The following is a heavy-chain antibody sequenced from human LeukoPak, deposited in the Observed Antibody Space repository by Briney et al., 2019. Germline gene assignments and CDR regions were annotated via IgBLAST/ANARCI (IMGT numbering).Heavy chain of an antibody. V-gene: IGHV1-2*02. D-gene: IGHD3-10*01. J-gene: IGHJ4*02. CDR2: INPNSGGT. CDR1: GYTFTGYY. CDR3: ARDRVFYGSGSYPTDY. Sequence: GASVKVSCKASGYTFTGYYMHWVRQAPGQGLEWMGWINPNSGGTNYAQKFQGRVTMTRDTSISTAYMELSRLRSDDTAVYYCARDRVFYGSGSYPTDYWGQGTLVTVSS.